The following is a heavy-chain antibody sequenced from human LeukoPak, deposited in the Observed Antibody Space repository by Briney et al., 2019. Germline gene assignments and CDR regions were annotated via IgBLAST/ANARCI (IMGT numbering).Heavy chain of an antibody. J-gene: IGHJ4*02. V-gene: IGHV3-33*06. CDR2: IWYDGSNK. D-gene: IGHD3-16*01. CDR1: GFTFSSYG. Sequence: GRSLRLSCAASGFTFSSYGMHWVRQAPGKGLEWVAVIWYDGSNKYYADSVKGRFTISRDNSKNTLYLQMNSLRAEDTALYYCAKASLGGDFDYWGQGTLVTVSS. CDR3: AKASLGGDFDY.